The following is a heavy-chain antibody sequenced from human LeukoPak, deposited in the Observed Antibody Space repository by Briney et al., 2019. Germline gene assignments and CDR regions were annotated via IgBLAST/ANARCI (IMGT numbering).Heavy chain of an antibody. Sequence: PSQTLSLTCTVSGGSISSGSYYWSWIRQPPGKGLEWIGYIYYSGSTNYNPSLKSRVTISVDTSKNQFSLKLSSVTAADTAVYYCARVSPLGYDFWSGYFYYFDYWGQGTLVTVSS. CDR3: ARVSPLGYDFWSGYFYYFDY. V-gene: IGHV4-61*01. CDR2: IYYSGST. CDR1: GGSISSGSYY. D-gene: IGHD3-3*01. J-gene: IGHJ4*02.